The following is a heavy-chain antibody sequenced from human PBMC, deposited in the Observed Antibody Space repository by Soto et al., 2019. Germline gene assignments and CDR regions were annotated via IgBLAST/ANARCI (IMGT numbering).Heavy chain of an antibody. Sequence: ASVKVSCKVSGYTLTELSMHWVRQAPGKGLEWMGGFDPEDGETIYAQKFQGRVTMTEDTSTDTAYMELSSLRSEDTAVYYCATKGLTSLAAAAIKYYFDYWGQGTLVTVSS. V-gene: IGHV1-24*01. CDR2: FDPEDGET. CDR1: GYTLTELS. CDR3: ATKGLTSLAAAAIKYYFDY. J-gene: IGHJ4*02. D-gene: IGHD6-13*01.